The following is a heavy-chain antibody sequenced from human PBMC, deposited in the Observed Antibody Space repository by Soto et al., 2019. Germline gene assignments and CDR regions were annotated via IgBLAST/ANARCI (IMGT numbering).Heavy chain of an antibody. Sequence: EVQLVESGGGLVQPGGSLRLSCAASGFTFSSYSMNWVRQAPGKGLEWVSYISSSSSSIYYEESVKGRFSIFIGNAKKSLNRQMNGLREEDTAVYYCARVRFLEWLLTCNGMDVWCQGTKVTVFS. D-gene: IGHD3-3*01. CDR1: GFTFSSYS. V-gene: IGHV3-48*02. J-gene: IGHJ6*02. CDR2: ISSSSSSI. CDR3: ARVRFLEWLLTCNGMDV.